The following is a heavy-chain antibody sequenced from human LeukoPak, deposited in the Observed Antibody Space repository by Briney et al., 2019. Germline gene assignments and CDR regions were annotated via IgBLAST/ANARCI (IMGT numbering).Heavy chain of an antibody. CDR1: GYTFTSYG. D-gene: IGHD6-19*01. J-gene: IGHJ5*02. V-gene: IGHV1-18*01. CDR3: ARDAYSSGWSDRFDP. Sequence: ASVKVSCKASGYTFTSYGISWVRQAPGQGLEWMGWISAYNGNTNYAQKLQGRVTMPTDTSTSTAYKELRSLRSDDTAVYYCARDAYSSGWSDRFDPWGQGTLVTVSS. CDR2: ISAYNGNT.